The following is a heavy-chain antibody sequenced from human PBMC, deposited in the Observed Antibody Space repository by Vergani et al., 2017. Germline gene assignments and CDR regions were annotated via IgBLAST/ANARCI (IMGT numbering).Heavy chain of an antibody. CDR1: RGSISSGDYY. CDR2: RYYSGST. CDR3: ARAKHIVVVTDEDAFDI. D-gene: IGHD2-21*02. J-gene: IGHJ3*02. V-gene: IGHV4-30-4*01. Sequence: QVQLQESGPGLVKPSQTLSLTCTVSRGSISSGDYYWSWIRQPPGKGLEWIGYRYYSGSTYYNPSLKSRVTISVDTSKNQFSLKLSSVTAADTAVYYCARAKHIVVVTDEDAFDIWGQGTMVTVSS.